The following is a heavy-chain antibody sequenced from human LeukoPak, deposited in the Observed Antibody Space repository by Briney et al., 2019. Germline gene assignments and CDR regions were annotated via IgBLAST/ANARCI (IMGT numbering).Heavy chain of an antibody. CDR3: AKERSSGWPFDY. J-gene: IGHJ4*02. D-gene: IGHD6-19*01. Sequence: PGGSLRLSCAASGFTFSNAWMSWVRQAPGKGLEWVSGISGNGGKTHYADSVKGRFTISRDNSKNTLYLQVNSLRADDTAVYYCAKERSSGWPFDYWGQGTLVTVSS. CDR2: ISGNGGKT. CDR1: GFTFSNAW. V-gene: IGHV3-23*01.